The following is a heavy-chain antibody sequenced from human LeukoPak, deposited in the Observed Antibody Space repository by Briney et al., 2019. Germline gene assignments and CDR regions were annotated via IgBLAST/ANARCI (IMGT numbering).Heavy chain of an antibody. Sequence: ANYAQKFQGRVTITTDESTSTAYMELSSLRSEDTAAYYCARGLQEYLFDYWGQGTLVTVSS. J-gene: IGHJ4*02. CDR2: A. V-gene: IGHV1-69*05. CDR3: ARGLQEYLFDY. D-gene: IGHD6-6*01.